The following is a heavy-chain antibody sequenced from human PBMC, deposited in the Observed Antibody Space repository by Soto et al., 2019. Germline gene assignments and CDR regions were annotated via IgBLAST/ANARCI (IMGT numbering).Heavy chain of an antibody. CDR3: AGSGSYYPNFDY. D-gene: IGHD3-10*01. V-gene: IGHV4-34*01. J-gene: IGHJ4*02. CDR2: INHSGST. Sequence: SETLSLTCAVYGGSFSGYYWSWIRQPPGKGLEWIGEINHSGSTNYNPSLKSRVTISVDTSKNQFSLKLSSVTAADTAVYYCAGSGSYYPNFDYWGQGTLVTVSS. CDR1: GGSFSGYY.